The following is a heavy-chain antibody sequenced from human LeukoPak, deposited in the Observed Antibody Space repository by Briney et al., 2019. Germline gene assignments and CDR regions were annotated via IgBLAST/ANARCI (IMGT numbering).Heavy chain of an antibody. J-gene: IGHJ4*02. CDR1: GYSFTIYW. CDR3: ARHPGYSSSWHDY. V-gene: IGHV5-51*01. CDR2: IYPGESDA. Sequence: GESLKISCKGSGYSFTIYWIGWVRQMPGKGLDWMGIIYPGESDARYSPSFQGQVTISADKSISTAYLQWSGLKASDTAMYYCARHPGYSSSWHDYWGQGTPVTVSS. D-gene: IGHD6-13*01.